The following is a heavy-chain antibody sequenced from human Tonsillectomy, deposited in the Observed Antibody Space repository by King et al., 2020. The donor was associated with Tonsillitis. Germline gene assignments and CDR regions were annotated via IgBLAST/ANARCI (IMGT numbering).Heavy chain of an antibody. CDR1: AYTFTNYD. V-gene: IGHV1-8*01. CDR3: ARGPSYDLWIGGLGYPYYTLDV. J-gene: IGHJ6*02. D-gene: IGHD3-3*01. CDR2: MNPNNGQT. Sequence: QLQLVQSGAEVKKPGASVKISCKASAYTFTNYDINWVRQATGQGLEWMGWMNPNNGQTGYAQKFQGRVTMTRATSRTTAYMELTSLRSEDTAVYYCARGPSYDLWIGGLGYPYYTLDVWGQGTTVTVSS.